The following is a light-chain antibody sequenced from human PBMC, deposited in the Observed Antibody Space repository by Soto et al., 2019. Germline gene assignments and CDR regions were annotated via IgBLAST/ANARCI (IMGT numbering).Light chain of an antibody. J-gene: IGKJ1*01. CDR1: QSVSSNY. CDR2: GAS. CDR3: QQYGSSPPT. Sequence: EIGLTQSPGTLSLSPGERATRACRASQSVSSNYLAWYQRKPGQAPRLLIYGASSRATGIPNRFSGSGSGTDFTLTITRLEPEDFAVYYCQQYGSSPPTFGQGTKVEIK. V-gene: IGKV3-20*01.